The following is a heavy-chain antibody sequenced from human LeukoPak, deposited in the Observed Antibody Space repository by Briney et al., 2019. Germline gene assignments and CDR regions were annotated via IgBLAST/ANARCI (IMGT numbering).Heavy chain of an antibody. D-gene: IGHD1-26*01. Sequence: PGGSLRLSCAASGFTFSSYGMDWVRQAPGKGLEWVANIREDESEKNYVDSVKGRFTISRDNAWNSLYLQMNSLRAEDTAVYYCARREGALDYWGQGTLVTVSS. J-gene: IGHJ4*02. CDR3: ARREGALDY. CDR2: IREDESEK. CDR1: GFTFSSYG. V-gene: IGHV3-7*01.